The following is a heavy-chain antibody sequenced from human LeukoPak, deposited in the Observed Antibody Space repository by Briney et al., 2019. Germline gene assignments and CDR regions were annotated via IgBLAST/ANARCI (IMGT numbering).Heavy chain of an antibody. J-gene: IGHJ4*02. D-gene: IGHD2-2*01. Sequence: ASVKVSCKTSGYTFTGYYIHWVRQAPGQGLEWMGWINPNSVATNYAQKFQGRVTLTTDTSINTAYMELTRLRFDDTAVYYCARMPHYWGQGTLVTVSS. CDR1: GYTFTGYY. CDR3: ARMPHY. V-gene: IGHV1-2*02. CDR2: INPNSVAT.